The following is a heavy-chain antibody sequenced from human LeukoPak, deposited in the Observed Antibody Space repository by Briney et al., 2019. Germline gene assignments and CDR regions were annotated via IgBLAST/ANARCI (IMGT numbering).Heavy chain of an antibody. D-gene: IGHD3-10*01. J-gene: IGHJ4*02. CDR3: ARGTGRGYGSGSYLSRSYYFDY. CDR1: GGSFSGYY. CDR2: INHSGST. Sequence: SETLSLTCAVYGGSFSGYYWSWIRQPPGKGLEWIGEINHSGSTNYNPSLKGRVTISVDTSKNQFSLKLSSVTAADTAVYYCARGTGRGYGSGSYLSRSYYFDYWGQGTLVTVSS. V-gene: IGHV4-34*01.